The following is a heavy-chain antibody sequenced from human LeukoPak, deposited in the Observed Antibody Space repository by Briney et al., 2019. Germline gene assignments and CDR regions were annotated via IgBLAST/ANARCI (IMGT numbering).Heavy chain of an antibody. Sequence: SVKVSCKASGGTFSSYAISWVRQAPGQGLEWMGGIIPIFGTANYAQKFQGRVTITADESTSTAYMELSSLRSEDTAVYYCASSGVTKGIFDYWGQGTLVTVSS. CDR2: IIPIFGTA. D-gene: IGHD5-12*01. J-gene: IGHJ4*02. V-gene: IGHV1-69*13. CDR3: ASSGVTKGIFDY. CDR1: GGTFSSYA.